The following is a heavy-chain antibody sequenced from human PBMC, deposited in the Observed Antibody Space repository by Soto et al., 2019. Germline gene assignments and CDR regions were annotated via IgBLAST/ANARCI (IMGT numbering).Heavy chain of an antibody. J-gene: IGHJ6*04. Sequence: PPENPSLTCAFSGGSLSGYYWSWIRQLPGRGLEWIGEVIDGGSANYSPSLKRRVTISIDTSKNQFYLKLNSATAADTAVYFCARVGGYINGSFSGYYGMACRGKGTTVTVSS. CDR1: GGSLSGYY. D-gene: IGHD1-26*01. CDR2: VIDGGSA. CDR3: ARVGGYINGSFSGYYGMAC. V-gene: IGHV4-34*12.